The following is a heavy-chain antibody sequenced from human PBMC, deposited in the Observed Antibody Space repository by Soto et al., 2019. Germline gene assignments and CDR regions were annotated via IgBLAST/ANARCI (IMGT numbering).Heavy chain of an antibody. V-gene: IGHV4-59*08. Sequence: QVQLQESGPGLVKPWETLYLTCTVSGGSITNYYCSWFRQPPGKGLEWIGYINYDGYSAYNLSLKRRVTLSMDASKTQFSLMLESVTATDTAVYYCARHGFGPLHGLVDVWGPGTTVIVS. J-gene: IGHJ6*02. CDR1: GGSITNYY. CDR2: INYDGYS. CDR3: ARHGFGPLHGLVDV. D-gene: IGHD3-10*01.